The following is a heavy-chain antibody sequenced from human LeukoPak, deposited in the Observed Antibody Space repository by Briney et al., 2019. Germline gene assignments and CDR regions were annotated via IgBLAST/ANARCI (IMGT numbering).Heavy chain of an antibody. CDR2: IYSGGST. CDR1: GFTVSSNY. V-gene: IGHV3-66*02. CDR3: ARVSGHLNFDY. Sequence: GGSLRLSCAASGFTVSSNYMSWVRQAPGKGLEWVSVIYSGGSTYYPDSVKGRFTISRDNSKNTLYLQMNSLGAEDTAVYYCARVSGHLNFDYWGQGTLVTVSS. J-gene: IGHJ4*02. D-gene: IGHD1-26*01.